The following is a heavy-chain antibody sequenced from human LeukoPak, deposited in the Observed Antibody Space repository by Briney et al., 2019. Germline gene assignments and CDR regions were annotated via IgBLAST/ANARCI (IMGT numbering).Heavy chain of an antibody. CDR1: GFTFSRYG. J-gene: IGHJ3*02. V-gene: IGHV3-30*03. CDR3: ASNYYDSSGYFAPAFDI. Sequence: WGSLRLSCAASGFTFSRYGMHWVRQAPGKGLEWVAVISYDGSNKYYADSVKGRFTISRDNSKNTLYLQMNSLRAKDTAVYYCASNYYDSSGYFAPAFDIWGQGTMVTVSS. CDR2: ISYDGSNK. D-gene: IGHD3-22*01.